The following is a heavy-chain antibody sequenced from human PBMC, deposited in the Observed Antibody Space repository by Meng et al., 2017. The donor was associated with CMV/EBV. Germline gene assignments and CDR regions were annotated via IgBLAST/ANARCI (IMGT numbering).Heavy chain of an antibody. V-gene: IGHV3-48*04. Sequence: GGSLRLSCAASGFTFSSYGMHWVRQAPGKGLEWVSYISSSGSTIYYADSVKGRFTISRDNAKNSLYLQMNSLRAEDTAVYYCARDYCSSTSCYREGDYYYYGMDVWGQGTTVTVSS. J-gene: IGHJ6*02. CDR2: ISSSGSTI. CDR3: ARDYCSSTSCYREGDYYYYGMDV. CDR1: GFTFSSYG. D-gene: IGHD2-2*02.